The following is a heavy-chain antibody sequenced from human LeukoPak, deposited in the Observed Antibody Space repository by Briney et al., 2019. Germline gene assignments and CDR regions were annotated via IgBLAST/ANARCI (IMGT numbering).Heavy chain of an antibody. CDR3: ARGSRTFDY. CDR2: TYYSGTT. V-gene: IGHV4-59*01. J-gene: IGHJ4*02. Sequence: SETLSLTCTVYGGSISSFYWGWIRQPPGKGLEWIGYTYYSGTTNYNPSLKSRVTISVDQSKHQLSLKLSSVTAADTAVYYCARGSRTFDYWGQGTLVTVSS. CDR1: GGSISSFY. D-gene: IGHD1-1*01.